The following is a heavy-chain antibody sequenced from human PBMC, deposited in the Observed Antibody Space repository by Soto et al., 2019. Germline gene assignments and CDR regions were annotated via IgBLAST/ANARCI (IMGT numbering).Heavy chain of an antibody. CDR3: AKDLTVVVITNAFDI. V-gene: IGHV3-30*18. D-gene: IGHD3-22*01. Sequence: QVQLVESRGGVVQPGRSLRLSCAASGFTFSSYGMHWVRQAPGKGLEWVAVISYDGSNKYYADSVKGRFTISRDNSKNTLYLQMNSLRAEDTAVYYCAKDLTVVVITNAFDIWGQGTMVTVSS. CDR2: ISYDGSNK. J-gene: IGHJ3*02. CDR1: GFTFSSYG.